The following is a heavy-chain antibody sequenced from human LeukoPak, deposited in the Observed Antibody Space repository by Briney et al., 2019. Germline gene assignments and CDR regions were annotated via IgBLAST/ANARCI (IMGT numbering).Heavy chain of an antibody. D-gene: IGHD4/OR15-4a*01. CDR3: AREHYSDDNGCFDF. CDR1: GFAFTNYG. CDR2: IWGDGSKT. J-gene: IGHJ4*02. Sequence: GTSLRLSCAASGFAFTNYGMHWVRQAPGKGLEWVAIIWGDGSKTYYSDSVKGRFTISRDNSKNRVYLQIDSLRAEDTAVYYCAREHYSDDNGCFDFWGQGTRITVSS. V-gene: IGHV3-33*01.